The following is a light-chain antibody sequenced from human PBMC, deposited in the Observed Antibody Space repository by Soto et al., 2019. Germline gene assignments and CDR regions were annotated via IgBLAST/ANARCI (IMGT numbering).Light chain of an antibody. Sequence: EIVLTQSPGTLSLSPGEGATLSCRASQSVRSSYLAWYQQKPGQAPRLLIYGASSRATGIPDRFRGSASGTDFTLTISRLEPEDFAVYYCQQYGTSPLLTFGGGTKVEIK. CDR2: GAS. CDR3: QQYGTSPLLT. V-gene: IGKV3-20*01. J-gene: IGKJ4*01. CDR1: QSVRSSY.